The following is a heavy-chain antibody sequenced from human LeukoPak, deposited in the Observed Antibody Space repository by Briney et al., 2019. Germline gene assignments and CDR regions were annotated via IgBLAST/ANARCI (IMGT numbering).Heavy chain of an antibody. V-gene: IGHV6-1*01. CDR1: GYSVSSNSAA. CDR2: TYYKSKW. Sequence: SQTLSLTCAISGYSVSSNSAAWNWVSQSPSRGLEWLGRTYYKSKWNYAVYVKSRITIHPDTSKNQFSLQLKSVTPEDTAVYYCARGTATAYHTISWFDPWGQGTLVAVSS. D-gene: IGHD3-3*02. J-gene: IGHJ5*02. CDR3: ARGTATAYHTISWFDP.